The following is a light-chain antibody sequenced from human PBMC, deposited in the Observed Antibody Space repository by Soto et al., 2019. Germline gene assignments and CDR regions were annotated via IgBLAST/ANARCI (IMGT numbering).Light chain of an antibody. CDR2: DAS. V-gene: IGKV3-11*01. Sequence: EIVLTQSPATLSLSPGERATLSCRASQSVSSYLAWYQQKPGQAPRLLIYDASNRATGIPARFSGSGSGTDFTLTISSLEPEDFAVYYCQQRSNWSVTFGQGNKLEIK. CDR3: QQRSNWSVT. J-gene: IGKJ2*01. CDR1: QSVSSY.